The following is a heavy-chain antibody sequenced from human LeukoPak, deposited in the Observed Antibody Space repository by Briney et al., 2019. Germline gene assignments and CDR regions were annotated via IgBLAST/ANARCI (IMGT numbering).Heavy chain of an antibody. CDR2: IYYSGST. Sequence: SETLSLTCTVSSGSITNYYWSWIRQPPGKGLEWIGYIYYSGSTNYNPSLKSRVTISVDTSKNQFSLKLSSVTAADTAVYYCAREGFDYYGSGSYYRAFDYWGQGTLVTVSS. CDR1: SGSITNYY. D-gene: IGHD3-10*01. V-gene: IGHV4-59*01. CDR3: AREGFDYYGSGSYYRAFDY. J-gene: IGHJ4*02.